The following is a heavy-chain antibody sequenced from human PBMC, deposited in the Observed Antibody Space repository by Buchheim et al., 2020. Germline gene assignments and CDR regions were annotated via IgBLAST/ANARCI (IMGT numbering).Heavy chain of an antibody. J-gene: IGHJ6*02. V-gene: IGHV4-34*01. D-gene: IGHD1-26*01. CDR2: INHSGST. CDR3: ALVVAATWRYYYYGMDV. Sequence: QVQLQQWGAGLLKPSETLSLTCAVYGGSFSGYYWSWIRQPPGKGLEWIGEINHSGSTNYNPSLKSRVTISVDTSKNQFSLKLSSVTAADTAVYYCALVVAATWRYYYYGMDVWGQGTT. CDR1: GGSFSGYY.